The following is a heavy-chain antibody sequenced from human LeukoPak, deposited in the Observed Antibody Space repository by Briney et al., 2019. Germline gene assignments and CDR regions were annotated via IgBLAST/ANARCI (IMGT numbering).Heavy chain of an antibody. CDR3: ARGKYSSGWMGADYFDY. V-gene: IGHV3-13*01. J-gene: IGHJ4*02. CDR1: GFTFSSYD. CDR2: IGTAGDT. D-gene: IGHD6-19*01. Sequence: GGSLRLSCAASGFTFSSYDMHWVRQATGKGLEWVSAIGTAGDTYYSGSVKGRFTISRENAKNSLYLQMNSLRAGDTAVYYCARGKYSSGWMGADYFDYWGQGTLVTVSS.